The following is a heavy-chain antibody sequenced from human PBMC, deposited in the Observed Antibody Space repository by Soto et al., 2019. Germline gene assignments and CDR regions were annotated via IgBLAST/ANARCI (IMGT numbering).Heavy chain of an antibody. CDR1: GFTFSSFD. J-gene: IGHJ3*01. CDR2: IGTAGDT. Sequence: LRLSCAASGFTFSSFDMHWVRQPTGKGLEWVSAIGTAGDTYYPGSVKGRFTISRDNAKNSLHLQMNSLRAGDTAVYYCAREARVFGKAFDVWGQGTMVT. D-gene: IGHD3-3*01. CDR3: AREARVFGKAFDV. V-gene: IGHV3-13*01.